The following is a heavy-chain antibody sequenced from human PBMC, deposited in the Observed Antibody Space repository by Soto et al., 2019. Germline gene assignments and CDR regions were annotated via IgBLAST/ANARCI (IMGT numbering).Heavy chain of an antibody. V-gene: IGHV1-69*06. J-gene: IGHJ5*01. D-gene: IGHD2-2*01. CDR1: GGTFSSYA. CDR3: ARRPSADWFDS. CDR2: IIPHNGKT. Sequence: QVQLVQSGAEVKKPGSSVKVSCKASGGTFSSYAISWVRQAPGQGLEWMGGIIPHNGKTNYAQRVQGRVSLTADTSTSTAYMDLRSLTFDDTAVYYCARRPSADWFDSWGQGTLVTVSS.